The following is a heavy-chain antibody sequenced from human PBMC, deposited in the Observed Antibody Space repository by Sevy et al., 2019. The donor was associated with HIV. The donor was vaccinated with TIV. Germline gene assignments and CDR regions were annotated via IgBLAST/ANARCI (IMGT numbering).Heavy chain of an antibody. CDR2: FYDSGRT. V-gene: IGHV4-61*03. J-gene: IGHJ6*02. D-gene: IGHD1-1*01. CDR1: GGSVSSGRYY. Sequence: SETLSLTCTVSGGSVSSGRYYWSWIRQPPGKGLEWIGYFYDSGRTKYNPSLKSRVTIAVEMSKNLFSLKLTSVTAADTAVYYCARHGAVQLAFGMDVWGQGTRVTVSS. CDR3: ARHGAVQLAFGMDV.